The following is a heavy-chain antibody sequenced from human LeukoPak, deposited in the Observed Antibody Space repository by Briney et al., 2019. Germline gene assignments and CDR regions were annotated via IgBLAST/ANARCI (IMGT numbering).Heavy chain of an antibody. V-gene: IGHV4-39*01. CDR3: ARLRVAVIDY. J-gene: IGHJ4*02. D-gene: IGHD6-19*01. CDR1: GGSISSSSYY. CDR2: IYYSGST. Sequence: PSETLSLTCTVSGGSISSSSYYWGWIRHPPGKGLEWIGSIYYSGSTYYNPSLKSRVTISVDTSKNQFSLKLSSVTAADTAVYYCARLRVAVIDYWGQGTLVTVSS.